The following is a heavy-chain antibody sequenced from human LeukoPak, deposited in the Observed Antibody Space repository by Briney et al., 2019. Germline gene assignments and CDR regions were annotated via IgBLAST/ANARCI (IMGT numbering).Heavy chain of an antibody. Sequence: PGGSLRLSCAASGFTFSSYAMSWVRQALGKGLEWVSAISGSGGSTYYADSVQGRFTISRDNSKNTLYLQMNSLRAEDTAVYYCAKFTTVTTDKLRCNYFDYWGQGTLVTVSS. CDR3: AKFTTVTTDKLRCNYFDY. V-gene: IGHV3-23*01. CDR2: ISGSGGST. D-gene: IGHD4-17*01. J-gene: IGHJ4*02. CDR1: GFTFSSYA.